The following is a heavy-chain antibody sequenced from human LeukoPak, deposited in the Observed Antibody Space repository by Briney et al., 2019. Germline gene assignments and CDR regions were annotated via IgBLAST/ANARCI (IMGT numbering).Heavy chain of an antibody. J-gene: IGHJ6*02. D-gene: IGHD3-10*01. Sequence: PGGSLRLSCAASGFTFSSYAMHWVRQAPGKGLEWVAVISYDGSNKYYADSVKGRFTISRDNSKNTLYLQMNSLRAEDTAVYYCAKGITMVRAYGMDVWGQGTTVTVSS. V-gene: IGHV3-30*04. CDR3: AKGITMVRAYGMDV. CDR2: ISYDGSNK. CDR1: GFTFSSYA.